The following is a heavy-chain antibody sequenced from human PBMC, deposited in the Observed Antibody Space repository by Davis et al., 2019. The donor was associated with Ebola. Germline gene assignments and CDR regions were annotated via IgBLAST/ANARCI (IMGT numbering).Heavy chain of an antibody. CDR2: ISSGGGAP. V-gene: IGHV3-23*01. Sequence: GGSLRLSCAASGFTFSTYAMGWVRQAPGKGLEWVSDISSGGGAPYYADSVKGRFTTFRDNPKNTLYLQMNSLRAEDTAIYYCAREGGYWGQGTLVTVSS. CDR1: GFTFSTYA. D-gene: IGHD3-16*01. J-gene: IGHJ4*02. CDR3: AREGGY.